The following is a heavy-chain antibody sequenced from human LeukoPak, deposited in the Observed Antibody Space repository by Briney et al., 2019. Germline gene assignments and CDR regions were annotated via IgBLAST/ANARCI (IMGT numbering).Heavy chain of an antibody. D-gene: IGHD6-19*01. CDR2: IWYDGSNK. CDR1: GFTFSSYG. CDR3: AKDGDSSGWYVLDY. V-gene: IGHV3-33*06. Sequence: GGSLRLSCAASGFTFSSYGMHWVRQAPGKGLEWVAVIWYDGSNKYYADSVKGRFTTSRDNSKNTLYLQMNSLRAEDTAVYYCAKDGDSSGWYVLDYWGQGTLVTVSS. J-gene: IGHJ4*02.